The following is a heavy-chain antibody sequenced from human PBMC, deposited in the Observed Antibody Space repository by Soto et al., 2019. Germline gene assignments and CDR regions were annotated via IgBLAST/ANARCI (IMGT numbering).Heavy chain of an antibody. CDR1: GSSIISYY. J-gene: IGHJ4*02. CDR2: IYYSGST. D-gene: IGHD3-10*01. V-gene: IGHV4-59*08. CDR3: ARHNYGSGSTYFDY. Sequence: SETLSLTCTLHGSSIISYYWRWIRKTPGQGLDWIGYIYYSGSTNYNPSLKSRVTISVVTSKNQLSLKLNSMTAADTAVYYCARHNYGSGSTYFDYWGQGTLVTVS.